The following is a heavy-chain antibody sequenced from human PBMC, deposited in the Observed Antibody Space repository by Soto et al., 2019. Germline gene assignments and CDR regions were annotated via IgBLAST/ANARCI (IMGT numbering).Heavy chain of an antibody. CDR3: ARLYSSSCYLDWFDP. J-gene: IGHJ5*02. V-gene: IGHV3-20*04. CDR1: GFTFDDYG. Sequence: PGGSLRLSCAASGFTFDDYGMSWVRQAPGKGLEWVSGINWNGGSTGYADSVKGRFTISRDNAKNSLYLQMNSLRAEDTALYYCARLYSSSCYLDWFDPWGQGTLVTVSS. D-gene: IGHD6-13*01. CDR2: INWNGGST.